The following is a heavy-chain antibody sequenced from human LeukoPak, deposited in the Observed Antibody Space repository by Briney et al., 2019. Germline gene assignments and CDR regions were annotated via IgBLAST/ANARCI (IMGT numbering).Heavy chain of an antibody. V-gene: IGHV3-33*01. CDR2: IWYDGSNK. Sequence: PGGSLILSCSAPGFTFRSYGMHRVRQAPGKGLEWVAVIWYDGSNKYYADSVKGQCTITRDNSKNTLYLPINSLRAEDTAVYYCAREWIAARLDYWGQGTLVTVSS. J-gene: IGHJ4*02. CDR1: GFTFRSYG. D-gene: IGHD6-6*01. CDR3: AREWIAARLDY.